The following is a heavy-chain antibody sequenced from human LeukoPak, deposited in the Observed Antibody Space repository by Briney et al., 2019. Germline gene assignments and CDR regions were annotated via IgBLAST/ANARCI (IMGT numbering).Heavy chain of an antibody. D-gene: IGHD5-12*01. J-gene: IGHJ4*02. CDR2: LRYDGNNK. V-gene: IGHV3-30*02. CDR3: AKDWAYSGWAYYFDY. Sequence: GGSLRLSCAASGFTFSSYGMHWVRQAPGMGLEWVAFLRYDGNNKYYSDSVKGRFTISRDNSKNTLYLQMDSLRAEDTAVYYCAKDWAYSGWAYYFDYWGQGTLVTVSS. CDR1: GFTFSSYG.